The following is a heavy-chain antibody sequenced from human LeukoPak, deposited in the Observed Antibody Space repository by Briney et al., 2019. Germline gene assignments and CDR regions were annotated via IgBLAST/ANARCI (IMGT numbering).Heavy chain of an antibody. CDR2: MNPNSGNT. CDR1: GYTFTSYD. J-gene: IGHJ4*02. CDR3: ARPDTTPGSPFEY. Sequence: ASVKVSCKASGYTFTSYDINWVRQATGQGLEWMGWMNPNSGNTGYAQKFQGRVTITRDTSASTASMEVSSLRSEDTAVYYCARPDTTPGSPFEYWGQGTLVTVSS. V-gene: IGHV1-8*03. D-gene: IGHD1-1*01.